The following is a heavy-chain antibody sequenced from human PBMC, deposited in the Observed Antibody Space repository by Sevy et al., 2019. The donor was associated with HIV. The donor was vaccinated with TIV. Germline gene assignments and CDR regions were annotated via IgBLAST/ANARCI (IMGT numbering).Heavy chain of an antibody. D-gene: IGHD2-15*01. CDR2: ISPFNGDT. CDR3: ARAYCSGGSCYSLAY. Sequence: ASVKVSCQASGYTFTSYRIYWVRQAPGQGLVWMGWISPFNGDTNYAQKLQGRVTMITDTSTNTAYMEMRSLRSDETAVYYCARAYCSGGSCYSLAYWGQGTLVTVSS. V-gene: IGHV1-18*01. CDR1: GYTFTSYR. J-gene: IGHJ4*02.